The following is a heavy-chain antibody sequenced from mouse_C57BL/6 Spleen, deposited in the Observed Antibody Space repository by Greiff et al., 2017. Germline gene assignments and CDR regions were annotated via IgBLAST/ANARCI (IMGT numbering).Heavy chain of an antibody. J-gene: IGHJ1*03. D-gene: IGHD1-1*01. V-gene: IGHV10-1*01. CDR3: VRHEDYYGSTWYFDV. CDR1: GFSFNTYA. Sequence: EVKLVESGGGLVQPKGSLKLSCAASGFSFNTYAMNWVRQAPGKGVEWVARIRSKSNNYATYSADSVKDRFTISRDDSESMLYLQMNNLKTEDTAMYYCVRHEDYYGSTWYFDVWCTGTTVTVSS. CDR2: IRSKSNNYAT.